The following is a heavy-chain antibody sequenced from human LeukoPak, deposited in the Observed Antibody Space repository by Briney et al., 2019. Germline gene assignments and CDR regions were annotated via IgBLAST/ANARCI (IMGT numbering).Heavy chain of an antibody. CDR3: ARSRITMVRGVNNPTSFGY. CDR1: GYTFTGYY. D-gene: IGHD3-10*01. CDR2: INPNSGGT. V-gene: IGHV1-2*02. J-gene: IGHJ4*02. Sequence: ASVKVSCKASGYTFTGYYMHWVRQAPGQGLEWMGWINPNSGGTNYAQKFQGRVTMTRDTSISTAYMELSRLRSDDTAVYYCARSRITMVRGVNNPTSFGYWGQGTLVTVSS.